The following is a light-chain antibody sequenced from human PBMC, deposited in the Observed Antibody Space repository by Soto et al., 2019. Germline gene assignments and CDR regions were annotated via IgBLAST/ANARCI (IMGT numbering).Light chain of an antibody. CDR3: HSYDKWPPGT. CDR1: QSDSTN. CDR2: DAS. V-gene: IGKV3D-15*01. Sequence: EIVMTQFPATLSESPGERVTLSCRASQSDSTNVAWYQQKPGEAPRLLIFDASARAVDIPGRFSGSVSGTEFTLTISSLQPEDFAVYFCHSYDKWPPGTFGQGTKV. J-gene: IGKJ1*01.